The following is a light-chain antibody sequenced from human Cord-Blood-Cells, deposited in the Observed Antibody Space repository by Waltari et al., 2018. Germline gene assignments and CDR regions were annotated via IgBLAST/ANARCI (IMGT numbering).Light chain of an antibody. CDR2: DAS. CDR1: QSISSW. V-gene: IGKV1-5*01. CDR3: QQDNSYCPYT. J-gene: IGKJ2*01. Sequence: DIQMTQSPSTLSASVGDRVTITCRASQSISSWLAWYQQKPGKAPKLLIYDASSVESGVPPNVRRRQSLKEFGRTVNSPEPDEFATHSRQQDNSYCPYTFIQGNELG.